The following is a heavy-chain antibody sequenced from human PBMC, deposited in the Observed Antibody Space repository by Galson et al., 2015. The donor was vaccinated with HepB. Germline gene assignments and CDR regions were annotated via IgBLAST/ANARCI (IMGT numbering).Heavy chain of an antibody. V-gene: IGHV3-11*01. D-gene: IGHD3-22*01. CDR1: GFTFSDYY. J-gene: IGHJ6*02. Sequence: SLRLSCAASGFTFSDYYMSWIRQAPGKGLEWISYISSSGNTIYYADSVKGRFTISRDNAKNSLYLQMNSLRAEDTAVYHCARAQYHYDSSPWDVWGQGTTVTASS. CDR3: ARAQYHYDSSPWDV. CDR2: ISSSGNTI.